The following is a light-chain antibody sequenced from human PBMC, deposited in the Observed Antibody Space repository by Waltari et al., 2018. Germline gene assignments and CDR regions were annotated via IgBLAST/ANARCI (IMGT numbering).Light chain of an antibody. CDR3: QQYSSFST. V-gene: IGKV1-5*03. CDR1: QSVGTW. Sequence: DIQMTQSPSTLSASVGDRVTISCRASQSVGTWLAWYQQKPGKAHKLLIYMAYSLESGVSSRFSGSGAGTEFTLTISRLQPDDFASYSCQQYSSFSTFGQGTKLDI. CDR2: MAY. J-gene: IGKJ2*01.